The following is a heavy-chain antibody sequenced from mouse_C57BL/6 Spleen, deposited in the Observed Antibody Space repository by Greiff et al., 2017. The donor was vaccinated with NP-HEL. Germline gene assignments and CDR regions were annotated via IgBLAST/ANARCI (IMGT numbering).Heavy chain of an antibody. Sequence: EVMLVESEGGLVQPGSSMKLSCTASGFTFSDYYMAWVRQVPEKGLEWVANINYDGSSTYYLDSLKSRFIISRDNAKNILYLQMSSLKSEDTATYYCARGANWGFFDYWGQGTTLTVSS. D-gene: IGHD4-1*01. J-gene: IGHJ2*01. CDR1: GFTFSDYY. CDR3: ARGANWGFFDY. CDR2: INYDGSST. V-gene: IGHV5-16*01.